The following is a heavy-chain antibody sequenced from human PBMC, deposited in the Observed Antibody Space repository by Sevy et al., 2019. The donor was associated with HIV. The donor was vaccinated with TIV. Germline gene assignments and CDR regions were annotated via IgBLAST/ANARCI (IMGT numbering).Heavy chain of an antibody. CDR2: FSGGGGRI. CDR1: GFSFASYG. D-gene: IGHD2-8*02. J-gene: IGHJ4*02. CDR3: ANDWCTQTNDD. Sequence: GGSLRLSCAVSGFSFASYGMTWVRQAPGKGLEWVSGFSGGGGRINYADSVKGRFTISRDDSKNTLFLQMNSLRAEDTDTYFCANDWCTQTNDDWGKGTMVTVSS. V-gene: IGHV3-23*01.